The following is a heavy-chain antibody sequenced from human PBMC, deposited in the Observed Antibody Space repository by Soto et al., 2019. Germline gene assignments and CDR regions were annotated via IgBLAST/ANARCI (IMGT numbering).Heavy chain of an antibody. CDR3: ARTLGPMIGVAYYFDY. CDR2: IYPGDSDT. Sequence: PGESLKISCKGSGYSFTSYWIGWVRQMPGKGLEWMGIIYPGDSDTRYSPSFQGQVTISADKSISTAYLQWSSLRASDTAMYYCARTLGPMIGVAYYFDYWGQGTLVTVSS. CDR1: GYSFTSYW. D-gene: IGHD3-22*01. J-gene: IGHJ4*02. V-gene: IGHV5-51*01.